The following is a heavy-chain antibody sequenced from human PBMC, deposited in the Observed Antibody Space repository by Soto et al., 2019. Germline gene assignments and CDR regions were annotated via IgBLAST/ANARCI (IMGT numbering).Heavy chain of an antibody. CDR3: ASDKIATMVRGVNFDY. V-gene: IGHV4-39*01. J-gene: IGHJ4*02. CDR2: IYYSGST. D-gene: IGHD3-10*01. CDR1: GGSISSSSYY. Sequence: QLQLQESGPGLVKPSETLSLTCTVSGGSISSSSYYWGWIRQPPGKGLEWIGSIYYSGSTYYNPSLKSRVTISVDTSKNQFSLKLSSVTAADTAVYYCASDKIATMVRGVNFDYWGQGTLVTVSS.